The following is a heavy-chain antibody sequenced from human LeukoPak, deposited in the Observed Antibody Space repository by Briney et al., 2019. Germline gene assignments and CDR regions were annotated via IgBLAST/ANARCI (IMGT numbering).Heavy chain of an antibody. CDR2: ISAYNGNT. CDR1: GYTFTSYG. D-gene: IGHD4-11*01. V-gene: IGHV1-18*01. CDR3: AKETTGDWFDP. Sequence: ASVNVSCKASGYTFTSYGISWVRQAPGQGLEWMGWISAYNGNTNYAQKLQGRVTMTTDTSTSTAYMELRSLRSDDTAVYYCAKETTGDWFDPWVQGTLVTVSS. J-gene: IGHJ5*02.